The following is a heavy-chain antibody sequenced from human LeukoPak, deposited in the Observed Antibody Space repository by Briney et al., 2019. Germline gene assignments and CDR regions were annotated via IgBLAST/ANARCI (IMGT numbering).Heavy chain of an antibody. CDR1: GGSISSGSYY. J-gene: IGHJ4*02. CDR3: AGRSIAAAGSFDY. CDR2: IYTSGST. D-gene: IGHD6-13*01. Sequence: SETLSLTCTVSGGSISSGSYYWSWIRQPAGKGLEWIGRIYTSGSTNYNPSLKSRVTISVDTSKNQFSLKLSSVTAADTAVYYCAGRSIAAAGSFDYWGQGTLVTVSS. V-gene: IGHV4-61*02.